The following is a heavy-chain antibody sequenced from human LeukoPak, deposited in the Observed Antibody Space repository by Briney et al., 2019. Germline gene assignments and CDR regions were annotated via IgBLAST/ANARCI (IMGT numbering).Heavy chain of an antibody. CDR1: GGSFSGYY. V-gene: IGHV4-34*01. CDR3: GXXXXGYYYYGMDV. Sequence: SETLSLTCAVYGGSFSGYYWSWIRQPPGKGLEWIGEINHSGSTNYNPSLKSRVTISVDTSKNQFSLKLSSVTAADTAVYYRGXXXXGYYYYGMDVWGQGTTVTVSS. CDR2: INHSGST. J-gene: IGHJ6*02.